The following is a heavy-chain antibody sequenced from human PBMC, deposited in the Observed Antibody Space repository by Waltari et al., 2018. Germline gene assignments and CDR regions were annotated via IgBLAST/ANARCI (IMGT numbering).Heavy chain of an antibody. V-gene: IGHV3-21*01. CDR1: GFTFSSYS. CDR3: ARDQGLLEWLPGGMDV. J-gene: IGHJ6*02. CDR2: ISSSSSYI. D-gene: IGHD3-3*01. Sequence: EVQLVESGGGLVKPGGSLRLSCAASGFTFSSYSMNWVRQAPGKGLEWVSSISSSSSYISYADSVKGRFTISRDNAKNSLYLQMNSLRAEDTAVYYCARDQGLLEWLPGGMDVWGQGTTVTVSS.